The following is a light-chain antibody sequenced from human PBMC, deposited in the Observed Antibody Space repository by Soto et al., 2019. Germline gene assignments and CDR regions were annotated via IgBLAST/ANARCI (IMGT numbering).Light chain of an antibody. Sequence: QSALTQPRSVSASPGQSVTISCTGTSRNVGGYDYVSWYQQHPDKAPKLIIYDVSKRPSGVPDRFSGSKSGNTASLAISGLQAEDEADSYCCAYAGSYTVLFGGGTKLTVL. J-gene: IGLJ2*01. V-gene: IGLV2-11*01. CDR2: DVS. CDR3: CAYAGSYTVL. CDR1: SRNVGGYDY.